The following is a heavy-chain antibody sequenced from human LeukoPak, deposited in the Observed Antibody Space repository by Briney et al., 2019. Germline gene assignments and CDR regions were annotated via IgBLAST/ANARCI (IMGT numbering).Heavy chain of an antibody. CDR2: INHSGST. J-gene: IGHJ1*01. D-gene: IGHD3-16*02. CDR1: GGSFSGYY. CDR3: ARGGTDYVWGSYRLVAEYFQH. Sequence: SETLSLTCAVYGGSFSGYYWSWIRQPPGKGLEWIGEINHSGSTNYNPSLKSRVTISVDTSKNQFSLKLSSVTAADTAVYYCARGGTDYVWGSYRLVAEYFQHWGQGTLVTVSS. V-gene: IGHV4-34*01.